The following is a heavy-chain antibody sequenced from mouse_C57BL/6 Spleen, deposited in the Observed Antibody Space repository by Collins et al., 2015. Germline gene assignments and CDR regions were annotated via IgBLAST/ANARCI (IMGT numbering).Heavy chain of an antibody. CDR3: MRYATGWYFDV. Sequence: EVQLLETGGGLVQPGGSRGLSCEGSGFTFSGFWMSLVRQTPGKTLEWIGDINSDGSAINYAPSIKDRFTIFRDNDKSTLYLQMSNVRSEDTATYFCMRYATGWYFDVWGAGTTVTVSS. D-gene: IGHD4-1*01. CDR1: GFTFSGFW. CDR2: INSDGSAI. V-gene: IGHV11-2*02. J-gene: IGHJ1*01.